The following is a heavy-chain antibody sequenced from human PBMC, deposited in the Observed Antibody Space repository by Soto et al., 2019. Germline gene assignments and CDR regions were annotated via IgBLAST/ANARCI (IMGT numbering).Heavy chain of an antibody. CDR3: ARTLTTFYGY. CDR2: ISGYNGNT. D-gene: IGHD3-16*01. V-gene: IGHV1-18*01. CDR1: GYTFTIDV. Sequence: ASVKVSCKTSGYTFTIDVISWGRQAPGQGLEWMGWISGYNGNTNYAQRLQGRVTMTTDTSTSTAYMELRSLRSDDTAVYYCARTLTTFYGYWGQGTLVTVSS. J-gene: IGHJ4*02.